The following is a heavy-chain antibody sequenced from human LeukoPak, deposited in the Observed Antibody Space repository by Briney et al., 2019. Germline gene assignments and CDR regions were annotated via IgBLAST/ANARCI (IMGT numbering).Heavy chain of an antibody. CDR2: ISDSGGST. CDR1: GITLSNYG. D-gene: IGHD3/OR15-3a*01. CDR3: AKRGVVIRVILVGFHKAAYYFES. J-gene: IGHJ4*02. V-gene: IGHV3-23*01. Sequence: GGSLRPSCVVSGITLSNYGMSWVRQAPGKGLEWVAGISDSGGSTNYADSVKGRFTISRDNPKNTLYLQMNSLRAEDTAVYFCAKRGVVIRVILVGFHKAAYYFESGGQGALVTVSS.